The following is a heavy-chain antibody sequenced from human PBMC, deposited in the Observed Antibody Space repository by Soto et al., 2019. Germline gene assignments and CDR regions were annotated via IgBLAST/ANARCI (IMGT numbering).Heavy chain of an antibody. J-gene: IGHJ6*02. CDR3: ARLPGPLVAVLYIYPLDGREAMSDVDV. Sequence: ESGGGVVQPGGSLRLSCAASGFTFNYYPMHWVRQAPGKGLAWVAVVSFDGSNKYYADSVKGRFTISKDNSKNTLYLQMNSLRREDTAVYYCARLPGPLVAVLYIYPLDGREAMSDVDVWGQGTTVTVSS. V-gene: IGHV3-30-3*01. D-gene: IGHD6-19*01. CDR1: GFTFNYYP. CDR2: VSFDGSNK.